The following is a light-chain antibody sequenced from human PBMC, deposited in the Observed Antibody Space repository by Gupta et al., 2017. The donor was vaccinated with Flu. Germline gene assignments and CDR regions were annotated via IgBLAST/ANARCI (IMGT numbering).Light chain of an antibody. CDR3: SSYTSSSTPV. Sequence: QAALPQPAFVSGSPGQSITISSTGTSSDVGGYNYVSWYQQHPGKAPKLMIYEVSNRPSGVSNRFSGSKSGNTASLTISGLQAEDEADYYCSSYTSSSTPVFGGGTKLTVL. CDR2: EVS. V-gene: IGLV2-14*01. CDR1: SSDVGGYNY. J-gene: IGLJ3*02.